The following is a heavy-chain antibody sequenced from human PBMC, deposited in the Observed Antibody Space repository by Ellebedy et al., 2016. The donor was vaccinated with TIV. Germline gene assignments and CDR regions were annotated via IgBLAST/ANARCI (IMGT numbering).Heavy chain of an antibody. D-gene: IGHD3-22*01. CDR1: GFSFSSYP. J-gene: IGHJ4*02. CDR3: ARILTYYDSSVNPYEALDY. Sequence: GESLKISXAASGFSFSSYPMNWVRQAPGKGLEWVSYISSTSTTIYYADSVKGRFTLSRDNAKNSLYLQMNSLRAEDTAVYYCARILTYYDSSVNPYEALDYWGQGALVTVSS. CDR2: ISSTSTTI. V-gene: IGHV3-48*04.